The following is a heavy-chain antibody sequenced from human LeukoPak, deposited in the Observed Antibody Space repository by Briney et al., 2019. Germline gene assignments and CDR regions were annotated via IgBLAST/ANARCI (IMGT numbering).Heavy chain of an antibody. Sequence: SQTLSLTCTVSGGSMSSGGDYWTWIRQHPGKGPEWIGYISSRGNTYHNPSLKSRLTISLDTSKSQFSLQLNSATAADTAVYYCARGPSFGSSSRFDSWGQGTLVTVSS. CDR2: ISSRGNT. V-gene: IGHV4-31*03. J-gene: IGHJ4*02. CDR1: GGSMSSGGDY. D-gene: IGHD6-6*01. CDR3: ARGPSFGSSSRFDS.